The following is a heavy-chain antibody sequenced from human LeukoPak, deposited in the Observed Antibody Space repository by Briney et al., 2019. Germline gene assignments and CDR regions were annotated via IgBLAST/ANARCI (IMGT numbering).Heavy chain of an antibody. CDR2: ISSSGSTI. J-gene: IGHJ6*03. Sequence: PGGSLRLSCAASGFTFSDYHMSWIRQAPGKGLEWVSYISSSGSTIYYADSVKGRFTISRDNAKNSLYLQMNSLRAEDTAVYYCARVRELYGGDSYYMDVWGKGTTVTVSS. CDR3: ARVRELYGGDSYYMDV. CDR1: GFTFSDYH. V-gene: IGHV3-11*04. D-gene: IGHD2-21*01.